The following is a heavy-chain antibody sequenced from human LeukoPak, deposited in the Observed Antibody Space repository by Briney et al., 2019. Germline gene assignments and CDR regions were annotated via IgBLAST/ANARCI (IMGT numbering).Heavy chain of an antibody. CDR3: TTQQWLVPHSLDY. J-gene: IGHJ4*02. CDR1: GFTFSSYA. CDR2: ISYDGNNK. V-gene: IGHV3-30*03. D-gene: IGHD6-19*01. Sequence: PGGSLRLSCAASGFTFSSYAMHWVRQAPGKGLEWVAVISYDGNNKYRAESVKGRFTISRADSKNTLYLQMNSLKTEDTAVYYCTTQQWLVPHSLDYWGQGTLVTVSS.